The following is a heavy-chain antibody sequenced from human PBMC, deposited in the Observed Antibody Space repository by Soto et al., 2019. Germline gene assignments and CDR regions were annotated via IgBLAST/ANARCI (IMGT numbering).Heavy chain of an antibody. CDR2: VYYDEST. CDR3: GKVLIGATRHADVDS. J-gene: IGHJ4*02. D-gene: IGHD2-15*01. CDR1: GVSLNSGHYY. Sequence: QVQLQESGPGLLEPLATLSLTCSVSGVSLNSGHYYWVWVRQSPGKGLAWIASVYYDESTYYNPSLKSRGTISIDKPRNQFSLTLNSVTAADTSGYYCGKVLIGATRHADVDSWGQGARVTVSS. V-gene: IGHV4-39*01.